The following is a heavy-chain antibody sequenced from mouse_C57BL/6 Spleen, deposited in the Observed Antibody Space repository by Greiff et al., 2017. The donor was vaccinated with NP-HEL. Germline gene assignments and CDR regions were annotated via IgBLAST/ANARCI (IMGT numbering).Heavy chain of an antibody. Sequence: VQLQQSGAELVRPGTSVKVSCKASGYAFTNYLIEWVKQRPGQGLEWIGVINPGSGGTNYNEKFKGKATLTADKSSSTAYMQLSSLTSEDSAVYFCARGYYGSSPHAMDYWGQGTSVIVSS. V-gene: IGHV1-54*01. CDR2: INPGSGGT. J-gene: IGHJ4*01. CDR3: ARGYYGSSPHAMDY. CDR1: GYAFTNYL. D-gene: IGHD1-1*01.